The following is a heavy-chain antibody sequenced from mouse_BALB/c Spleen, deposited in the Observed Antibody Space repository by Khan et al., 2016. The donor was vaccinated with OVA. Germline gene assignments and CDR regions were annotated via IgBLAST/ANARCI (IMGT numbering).Heavy chain of an antibody. D-gene: IGHD2-4*01. Sequence: QVQLKESGPGLVQPSQSLSITCTVSGFSLTNYSVHWVRQSPGKGLEWLGVIWSAGSTDYNAAFISRLTIRQDNSRSQVFFKMNSLQPKDTAIYYCARRGYDYGRGALFAYWGQGTLVTVSA. CDR3: ARRGYDYGRGALFAY. J-gene: IGHJ3*01. CDR1: GFSLTNYS. V-gene: IGHV2-2*02. CDR2: IWSAGST.